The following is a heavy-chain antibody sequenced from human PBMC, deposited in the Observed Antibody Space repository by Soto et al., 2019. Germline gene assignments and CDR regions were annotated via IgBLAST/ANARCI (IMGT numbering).Heavy chain of an antibody. V-gene: IGHV3-23*01. CDR1: GFTFSSYA. CDR3: AKDRAVAGWCMDV. D-gene: IGHD6-19*01. CDR2: ISGSGDTT. J-gene: IGHJ6*02. Sequence: EVQLLESGGGLVQPGGSLRLSCAASGFTFSSYAMNWVHQAPGKGLEWVSVISGSGDTTHYADSVKGRFTISRDNSKNTLYLQMNSLRAEDTAVYYCAKDRAVAGWCMDVWGQGTTVTVSS.